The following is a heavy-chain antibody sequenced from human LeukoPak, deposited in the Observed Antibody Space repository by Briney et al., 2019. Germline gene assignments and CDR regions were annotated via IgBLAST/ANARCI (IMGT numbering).Heavy chain of an antibody. CDR1: GGSISSYY. V-gene: IGHV4-59*01. CDR3: AXXXAYXFWXGXXVQYGMDV. J-gene: IGHJ6*02. CDR2: IYYSGST. Sequence: SGTLSLTCTVSGGSISSYYWSWIRQPPGKGLEWIGYIYYSGSTNYNPSLKSRVTISVDTPKNQFSLKLSSVTAADTAVYYCAXXXAYXFWXGXXVQYGMDVWGQGTTVTVSS. D-gene: IGHD3-3*01.